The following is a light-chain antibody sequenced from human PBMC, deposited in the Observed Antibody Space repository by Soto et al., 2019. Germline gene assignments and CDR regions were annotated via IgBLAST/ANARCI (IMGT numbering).Light chain of an antibody. CDR2: NNY. J-gene: IGLJ2*01. V-gene: IGLV1-44*01. Sequence: QAVLTQPPSASGTTGQRVTISCAGSSSNIGRNTVNWYHQLPGAAPKLLIYNNYQRPSGVPDRFSGSKSGTSASLAISGLQSEDEADYYCAAWDDSLNGHVVFGGGTKLTVL. CDR1: SSNIGRNT. CDR3: AAWDDSLNGHVV.